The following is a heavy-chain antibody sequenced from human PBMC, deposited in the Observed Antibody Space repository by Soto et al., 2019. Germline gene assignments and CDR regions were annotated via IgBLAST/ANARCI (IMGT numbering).Heavy chain of an antibody. CDR1: GFTFSSYA. CDR2: ISGSSGST. Sequence: EVQLLESGGGLVQPGGSLRLSCAASGFTFSSYAMSWVRQAPGKGLEWVSAISGSSGSTYYADSVKGRFTISRDNSKNRLYLQMNSLRAEDTAVYYCEKDRDWGYYFDYWGQGTLVTVSS. V-gene: IGHV3-23*01. CDR3: EKDRDWGYYFDY. D-gene: IGHD7-27*01. J-gene: IGHJ4*02.